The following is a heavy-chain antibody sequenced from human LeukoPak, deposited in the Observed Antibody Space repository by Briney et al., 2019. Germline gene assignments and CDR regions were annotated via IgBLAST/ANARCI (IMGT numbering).Heavy chain of an antibody. CDR1: GGSFSPYY. J-gene: IGHJ3*02. CDR3: ARGSITVVPAFDI. Sequence: PSETLSLTCAVYGGSFSPYYWSWIRQPPGKGLEWIACIYYTGSTNYNPSLKSRGTMSVDTSKNQFSLRLTSVTAADTAVYYCARGSITVVPAFDIWGQGTVVTVSS. CDR2: IYYTGST. D-gene: IGHD4-23*01. V-gene: IGHV4-59*12.